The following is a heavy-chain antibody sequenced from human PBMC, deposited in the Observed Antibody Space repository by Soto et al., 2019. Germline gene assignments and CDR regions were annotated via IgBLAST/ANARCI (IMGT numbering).Heavy chain of an antibody. J-gene: IGHJ4*02. CDR2: INTGTGAT. V-gene: IGHV1-3*04. CDR1: GNSVTSYA. CDR3: ARGAYDFWSGYQPFDS. Sequence: QVHLVQSGAEVKKPGASVKVSCKTSGNSVTSYAIHWVRHAPGERLEWMGWINTGTGATKSAQKFQGRVTITRDTSASTAYMELSSLTSEDTATYYCARGAYDFWSGYQPFDSWGQGSLVTVSS. D-gene: IGHD3-3*01.